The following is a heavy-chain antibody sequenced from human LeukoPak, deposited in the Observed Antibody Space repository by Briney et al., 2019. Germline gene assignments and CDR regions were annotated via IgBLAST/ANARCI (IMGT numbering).Heavy chain of an antibody. V-gene: IGHV1-18*04. CDR3: AREESFYYDSSGYYYVWDY. J-gene: IGHJ4*02. CDR1: GYTFTGYY. Sequence: GASVKVSCKASGYTFTGYYMHWVRQAPGQGLEWMGWISAYNGNTNYAQKLQGRVTMTTDTSTSTAYMELRSLRSDDTAVYYCAREESFYYDSSGYYYVWDYWGQGTLVTVSS. CDR2: ISAYNGNT. D-gene: IGHD3-22*01.